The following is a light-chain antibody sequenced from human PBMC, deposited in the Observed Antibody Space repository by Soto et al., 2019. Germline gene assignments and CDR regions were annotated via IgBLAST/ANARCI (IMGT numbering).Light chain of an antibody. CDR1: QSISSY. V-gene: IGKV1-39*01. J-gene: IGKJ2*01. Sequence: DIQMTQSPSSLSASVGDRVTITCRASQSISSYLHWYQQIPGKAPKLLIYAASNLQSGVPSRFSGSGSGTDFTLTISSLQPEDFATYYCQQSDSNPLFGHGTKLEIK. CDR3: QQSDSNPL. CDR2: AAS.